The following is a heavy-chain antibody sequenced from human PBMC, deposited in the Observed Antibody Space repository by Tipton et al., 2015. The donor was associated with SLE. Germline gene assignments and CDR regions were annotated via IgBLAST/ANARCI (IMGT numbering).Heavy chain of an antibody. J-gene: IGHJ5*02. CDR1: GYSISSGYY. CDR3: ARGGKWFDP. CDR2: IYYSGST. V-gene: IGHV4-38-2*01. Sequence: TLSLTCAVSGYSISSGYYWGWIRQPPGKGLEWIGYIYYSGSTNYNPSLKSRVTISVDTSKNQFSLKLSSVTAADTAVYYCARGGKWFDPWGQGTLVTVSS.